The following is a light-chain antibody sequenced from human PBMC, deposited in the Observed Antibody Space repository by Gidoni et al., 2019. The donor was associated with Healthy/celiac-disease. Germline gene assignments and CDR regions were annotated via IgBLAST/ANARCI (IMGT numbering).Light chain of an antibody. V-gene: IGKV2-28*01. J-gene: IGKJ4*01. CDR1: QSLLHSNGYTY. CDR2: LGS. CDR3: MQALQTLLT. Sequence: DIVMTQSPLSLPVTPGEPASIPCRSSQSLLHSNGYTYLDWYLQKPGQSPQLLISLGSNRASGVPDRFSGSGSGTDFTLKISRVEAEDVGVYYCMQALQTLLTFGGGTKVEIK.